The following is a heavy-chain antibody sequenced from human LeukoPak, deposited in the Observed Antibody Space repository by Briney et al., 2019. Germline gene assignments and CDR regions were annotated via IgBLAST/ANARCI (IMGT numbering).Heavy chain of an antibody. CDR2: IYSGGST. CDR1: GFTFSSYA. J-gene: IGHJ4*02. CDR3: RRRIDY. Sequence: GGSLRLSCAASGFTFSSYAMNWVRQAPGKGLEWVSVIYSGGSTYYADSVKGRFSISRDNSKNTLYLQMNSLRAEDTAVYYCRRRIDYWGQGTLVTVSS. V-gene: IGHV3-66*01.